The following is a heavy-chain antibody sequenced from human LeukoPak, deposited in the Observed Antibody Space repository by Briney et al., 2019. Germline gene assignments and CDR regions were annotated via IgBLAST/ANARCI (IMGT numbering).Heavy chain of an antibody. CDR1: GFIFSNYA. V-gene: IGHV3-23*01. D-gene: IGHD5-18*01. J-gene: IGHJ5*02. Sequence: GGSLRLSCAASGFIFSNYAMSWVRQAPGKGLEWVSSFDTLDGLTNYAESVKGRFTISRDNSKNTLYLQMNSLTAEDTAVYFCASGKYRYGDNWFDPWGQGTLVTVSS. CDR3: ASGKYRYGDNWFDP. CDR2: FDTLDGLT.